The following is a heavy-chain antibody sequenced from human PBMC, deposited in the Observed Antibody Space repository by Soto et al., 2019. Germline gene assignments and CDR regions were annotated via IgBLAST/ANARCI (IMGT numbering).Heavy chain of an antibody. Sequence: QVQLVQSGAEVKKPGASVKVSCKASGYSFTKYHMHWVRQAPGQGLEWMGWINPGSGVTNQAQKFPGRVTMTRDTSITTTYMELNSLTSDDTAVYYCARVAGHKNARFDTWGQGALVTVSS. J-gene: IGHJ4*02. CDR3: ARVAGHKNARFDT. CDR2: INPGSGVT. CDR1: GYSFTKYH. V-gene: IGHV1-2*02. D-gene: IGHD1-1*01.